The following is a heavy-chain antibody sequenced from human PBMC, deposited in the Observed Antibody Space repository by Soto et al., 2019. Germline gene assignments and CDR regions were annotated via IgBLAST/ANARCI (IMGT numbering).Heavy chain of an antibody. Sequence: GGSLRLSCAASGFTFSSYAMHWVRQAPGKGLEWVAVISYDGSNKYYADSVKGRFTISRDNSKNTLYLQMNSLRAEDTAVYYCARDPGSGIAAALGYYGMDVWGQGTTVTVSS. D-gene: IGHD6-13*01. CDR1: GFTFSSYA. V-gene: IGHV3-30-3*01. CDR2: ISYDGSNK. J-gene: IGHJ6*02. CDR3: ARDPGSGIAAALGYYGMDV.